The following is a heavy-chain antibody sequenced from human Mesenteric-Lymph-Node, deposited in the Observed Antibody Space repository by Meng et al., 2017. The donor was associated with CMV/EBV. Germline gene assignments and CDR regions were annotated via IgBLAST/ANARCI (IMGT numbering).Heavy chain of an antibody. D-gene: IGHD3-3*01. CDR2: IRYDGSNK. J-gene: IGHJ4*02. CDR1: GFIFSNYG. CDR3: AKDLRDFWSGYHY. Sequence: GESLKISCAASGFIFSNYGMHWVRQAPGRGLEWVAFIRYDGSNKNYADSVKGRFTISRDNSKNTLYLHMNSLRAEDTAVYYCAKDLRDFWSGYHYWGQGTLVTVSS. V-gene: IGHV3-30*02.